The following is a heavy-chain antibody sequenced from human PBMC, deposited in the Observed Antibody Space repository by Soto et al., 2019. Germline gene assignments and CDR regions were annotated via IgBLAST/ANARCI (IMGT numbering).Heavy chain of an antibody. Sequence: SETLSLTCTVSGGSISSHYWSWVRQAPGKGLEWIGHIYYRGSTTYNPSLRSRSTISVDTSNNQFSLKLNSVTTTDTAVYYCARDGREASGMDVWGQGTKVTVSS. J-gene: IGHJ6*02. V-gene: IGHV4-59*11. CDR2: IYYRGST. CDR3: ARDGREASGMDV. CDR1: GGSISSHY. D-gene: IGHD1-26*01.